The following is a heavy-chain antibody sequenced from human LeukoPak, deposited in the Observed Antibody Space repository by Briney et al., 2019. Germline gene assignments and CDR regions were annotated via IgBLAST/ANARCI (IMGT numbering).Heavy chain of an antibody. CDR3: ARGLTFYSSSLAY. CDR2: INHSGST. V-gene: IGHV4-34*01. CDR1: GGSFSGYY. J-gene: IGHJ4*02. D-gene: IGHD6-13*01. Sequence: SETLSLTCAVYGGSFSGYYWSWIRQPPGKGLEWIGEINHSGSTNYNPSLKSRVTISVDTSKNQFSLKLSSVTAADTAVYYCARGLTFYSSSLAYWGQGTLVTVSS.